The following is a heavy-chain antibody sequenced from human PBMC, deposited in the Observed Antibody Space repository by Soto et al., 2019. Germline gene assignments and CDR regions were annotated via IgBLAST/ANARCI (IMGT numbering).Heavy chain of an antibody. D-gene: IGHD2-2*01. CDR3: AKDGGVVPSGLPSRYFDY. CDR2: ISGSGGST. J-gene: IGHJ4*02. CDR1: GFTFSSYA. V-gene: IGHV3-23*01. Sequence: EVQLLESGGGLVQPGGSLRLSCAASGFTFSSYAMSWVRQAPGKGLEWVSAISGSGGSTYYADSVKGRFTISRDNSKNTLYLQMNSLRAEDTAVYYCAKDGGVVPSGLPSRYFDYWGQGTLVTVSS.